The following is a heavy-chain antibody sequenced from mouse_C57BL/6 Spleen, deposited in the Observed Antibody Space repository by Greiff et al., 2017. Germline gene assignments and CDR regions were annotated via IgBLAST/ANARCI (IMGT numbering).Heavy chain of an antibody. CDR2: IDPNSGGT. Sequence: QVQLQQSGAELVKPGASVKLSCKASGYTFTSYWMHWVKQRPGRGLEWIGRIDPNSGGTKYNEKFKSKATLTVDKPSSTAYMQLSSLTSEDSAVYYCARDYGSSYVPLFDYWGQGTTLTVSS. CDR1: GYTFTSYW. V-gene: IGHV1-72*01. D-gene: IGHD1-1*01. J-gene: IGHJ2*01. CDR3: ARDYGSSYVPLFDY.